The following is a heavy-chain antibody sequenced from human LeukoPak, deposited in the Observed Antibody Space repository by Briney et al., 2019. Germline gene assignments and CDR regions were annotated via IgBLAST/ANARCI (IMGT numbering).Heavy chain of an antibody. D-gene: IGHD6-13*01. Sequence: PSETLSLTCAVYGESFSGYYWSWIRQPPGKGLEWIGEINHSGSTNYNPSLKSRVTISVDTSKNQFSLKLSSVTAADTAVYYCASRATETGIAAAGTGFDYWGQGTLVTVSS. CDR2: INHSGST. CDR3: ASRATETGIAAAGTGFDY. V-gene: IGHV4-34*01. J-gene: IGHJ4*02. CDR1: GESFSGYY.